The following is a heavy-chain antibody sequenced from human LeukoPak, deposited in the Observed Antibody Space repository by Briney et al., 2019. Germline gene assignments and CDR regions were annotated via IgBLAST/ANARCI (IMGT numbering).Heavy chain of an antibody. D-gene: IGHD6-13*01. CDR3: ARGEDSSSWYFDY. V-gene: IGHV3-53*01. J-gene: IGHJ4*02. Sequence: GGSLRLSCAASGFTVSSNYMGWVRQAPGKGLEWVSVIYSGGGTYYGDSVKGRFSISRDNSKNTLYLQMNSLRAEDTAVYYCARGEDSSSWYFDYWGQGTLVTVSS. CDR2: IYSGGGT. CDR1: GFTVSSNY.